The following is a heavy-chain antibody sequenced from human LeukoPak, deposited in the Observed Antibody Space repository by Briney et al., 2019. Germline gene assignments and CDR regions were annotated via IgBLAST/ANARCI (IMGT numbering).Heavy chain of an antibody. CDR1: GFTFSSYG. CDR2: IRYDGSNK. CDR3: AKDPYGDYSPWGYFDY. Sequence: PGGSLRLSCAASGFTFSSYGMHWVRQAPGKGLEWVAFIRYDGSNKYYVGSVKGRFTISRDNSKNTLYLQMNSLRAEDTAVYYCAKDPYGDYSPWGYFDYWGQGTLVTVSS. V-gene: IGHV3-30*02. J-gene: IGHJ4*02. D-gene: IGHD4-17*01.